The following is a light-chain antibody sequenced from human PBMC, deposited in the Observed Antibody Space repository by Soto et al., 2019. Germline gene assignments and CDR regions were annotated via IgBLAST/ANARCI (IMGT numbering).Light chain of an antibody. Sequence: QPVLTQSPSASASLGASGNLTCTLSSGHSSNAIAWHQQQPEKGPRYLMKLNSDGSHSKGDGIPDRFSGSSSGAERYLTISSLQSEDEADYYCQTWGTGIVVFGGGTKLTVL. CDR3: QTWGTGIVV. J-gene: IGLJ2*01. V-gene: IGLV4-69*01. CDR2: LNSDGSH. CDR1: SGHSSNA.